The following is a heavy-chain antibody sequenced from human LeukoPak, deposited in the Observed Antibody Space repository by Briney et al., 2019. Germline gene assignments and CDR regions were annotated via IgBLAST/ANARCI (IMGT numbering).Heavy chain of an antibody. J-gene: IGHJ4*02. D-gene: IGHD3-3*02. CDR1: GGTFSSYA. Sequence: SVKVSCKASGGTFSSYAISWVRQAPGQGLEWMGRIIPILGIANYAQKFQGRVTITTDESTSTAYMELSSLRSEDTAVYYCARAPELGTFYYFDYWGQGTLVTVSS. CDR2: IIPILGIA. V-gene: IGHV1-69*04. CDR3: ARAPELGTFYYFDY.